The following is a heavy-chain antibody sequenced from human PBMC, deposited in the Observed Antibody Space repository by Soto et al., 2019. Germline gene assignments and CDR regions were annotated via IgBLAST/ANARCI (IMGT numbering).Heavy chain of an antibody. J-gene: IGHJ6*02. Sequence: PSETLSLTCVVSGFSITSGYYWGWIRQPPGKGLEWIGNIYRSGTNYYSPSLKSRVTISLDASKNHFSLRLSSVTAADTAIYFCARYLEPVAPSYYYGMDVWGQGTTVTVSS. D-gene: IGHD2-2*01. CDR2: IYRSGTN. V-gene: IGHV4-38-2*01. CDR3: ARYLEPVAPSYYYGMDV. CDR1: GFSITSGYY.